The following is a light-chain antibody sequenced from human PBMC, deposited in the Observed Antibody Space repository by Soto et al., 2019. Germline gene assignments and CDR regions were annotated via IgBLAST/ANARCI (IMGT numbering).Light chain of an antibody. CDR2: GAS. CDR1: QSLSSSY. CDR3: QQYGSSPRT. V-gene: IGKV3-20*01. Sequence: EHVLTQSPGTLSLSPGERATLSCRASQSLSSSYLAWYQQKPGQAPRLLIYGASSRATGIPDRFSGSGSGTDFTLTISRLEPEDFAVYYCQQYGSSPRTFGPGTKVDIK. J-gene: IGKJ3*01.